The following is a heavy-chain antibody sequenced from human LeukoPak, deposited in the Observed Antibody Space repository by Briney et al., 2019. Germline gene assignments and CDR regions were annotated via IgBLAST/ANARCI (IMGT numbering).Heavy chain of an antibody. Sequence: ASVEVSCKASGYTFTSYDINWVRQATGQGLEWMGWTNPNSGNTGYAQKFQGRVTMTRNTSISTAYMELSSLRSEDTAVYYCARSPPLGYCSGGSCYDEYNWFDPWGQGTLVTVSS. V-gene: IGHV1-8*01. CDR3: ARSPPLGYCSGGSCYDEYNWFDP. CDR1: GYTFTSYD. CDR2: TNPNSGNT. J-gene: IGHJ5*02. D-gene: IGHD2-15*01.